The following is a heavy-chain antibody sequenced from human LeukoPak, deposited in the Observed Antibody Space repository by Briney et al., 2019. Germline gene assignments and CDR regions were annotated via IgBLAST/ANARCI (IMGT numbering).Heavy chain of an antibody. CDR1: GFTFIAYG. J-gene: IGHJ4*02. D-gene: IGHD4-17*01. CDR3: ARELPRAVTLDY. CDR2: INNDGSRT. V-gene: IGHV3-74*01. Sequence: GGSLRLSCAGSGFTFIAYGMQWVRQAPGKGLVWVSRINNDGSRTSYADSVKGRFTISRDNAKNTLYLQVNSLRAEDTGVYYCARELPRAVTLDYWGQGTLVTVSS.